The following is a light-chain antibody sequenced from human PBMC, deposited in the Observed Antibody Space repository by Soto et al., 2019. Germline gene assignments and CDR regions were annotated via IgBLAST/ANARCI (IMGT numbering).Light chain of an antibody. CDR1: QGISSY. V-gene: IGKV1-8*01. CDR2: AAS. CDR3: QQYYSYPRT. Sequence: AIRMTQSPSSLSASTGDRVTITCRASQGISSYLAWYQQKPGKAPKLLIYAASTLQSGVPSRFSGSGSGTDSTLTISCLQSEDFATYYCQQYYSYPRTFGQGNKVEIK. J-gene: IGKJ1*01.